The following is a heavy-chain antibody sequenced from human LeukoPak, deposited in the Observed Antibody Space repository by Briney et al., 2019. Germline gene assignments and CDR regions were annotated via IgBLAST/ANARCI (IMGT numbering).Heavy chain of an antibody. CDR3: ARDFKRKEWFGDRNWFYS. Sequence: SETLSLTCTVSGGSISSYYWSWIRQPAGKGLEWIGRIYTSGSTNYNPSLKSRVTMSVDTSKNQFSLKLSSVTAADTAVYYCARDFKRKEWFGDRNWFYSWGQGTLVTVSS. D-gene: IGHD3-10*01. CDR1: GGSISSYY. V-gene: IGHV4-4*07. J-gene: IGHJ5*01. CDR2: IYTSGST.